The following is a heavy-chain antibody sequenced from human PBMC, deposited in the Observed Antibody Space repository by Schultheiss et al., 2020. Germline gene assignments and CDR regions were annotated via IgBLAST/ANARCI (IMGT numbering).Heavy chain of an antibody. Sequence: GGSLRLSCAASGFTFDDYAMHWVRQAPGKGLEWVSGISWNSGSIGYADSVKGRFTISRDNAKNSLYLEMNSLRDEDTAVYYCARMRVTRRVDYWGQGTLVTVSS. CDR1: GFTFDDYA. V-gene: IGHV3-9*01. CDR2: ISWNSGSI. D-gene: IGHD2-21*02. J-gene: IGHJ4*02. CDR3: ARMRVTRRVDY.